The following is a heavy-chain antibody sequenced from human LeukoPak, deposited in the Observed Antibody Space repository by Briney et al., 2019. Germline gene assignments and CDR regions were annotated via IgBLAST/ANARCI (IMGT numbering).Heavy chain of an antibody. Sequence: GGSLRLSCVASGFTFRNYAMSWVRQAPGKGLELVSGISGSGSATYFADSVKGRFSISRDNSKNTLYLQLIRLRAKDTAIYYCAKDLTYEYDSTGYYFDYWGQGTLVTVSS. D-gene: IGHD3-22*01. CDR1: GFTFRNYA. V-gene: IGHV3-23*01. J-gene: IGHJ4*02. CDR2: ISGSGSAT. CDR3: AKDLTYEYDSTGYYFDY.